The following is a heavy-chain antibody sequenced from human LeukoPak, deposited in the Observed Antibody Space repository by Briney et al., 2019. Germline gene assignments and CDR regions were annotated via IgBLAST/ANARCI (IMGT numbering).Heavy chain of an antibody. CDR2: ISGSGVST. CDR1: GFTFSSYA. CDR3: ARRAGAYSHPYDY. V-gene: IGHV3-23*01. J-gene: IGHJ4*02. Sequence: GGSLRLSCAASGFTFSSYAMNWVRQAPGKGLEWVSGISGSGVSTYYADSVKGRFTFSRDNSKNTLYLQMNSLRAEDTAVYYCARRAGAYSHPYDYWGQGTLVTVSS. D-gene: IGHD4/OR15-4a*01.